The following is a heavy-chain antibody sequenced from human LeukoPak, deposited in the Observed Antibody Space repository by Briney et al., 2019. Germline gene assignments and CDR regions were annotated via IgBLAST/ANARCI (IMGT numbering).Heavy chain of an antibody. J-gene: IGHJ4*02. CDR3: ARTDIVVVVAATLGLGGYFDY. Sequence: SVKASCKASGGTFSSYAISWVRQAPGQGLEWMGGIIPIFGTANYAQKFQGRVTITADESTSTAYMELSSLRSEDTAVYYCARTDIVVVVAATLGLGGYFDYWGQGTLVAVSS. CDR2: IIPIFGTA. D-gene: IGHD2-15*01. V-gene: IGHV1-69*13. CDR1: GGTFSSYA.